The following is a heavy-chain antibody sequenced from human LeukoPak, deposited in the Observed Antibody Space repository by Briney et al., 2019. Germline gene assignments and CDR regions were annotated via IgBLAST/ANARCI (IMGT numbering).Heavy chain of an antibody. D-gene: IGHD3-10*01. CDR2: ISRTGSYI. J-gene: IGHJ5*02. CDR1: GFTFSSYS. CDR3: AKAYYGSGSPLDWFDP. V-gene: IGHV3-21*01. Sequence: PGGSLRLSCAASGFTFSSYSMNWVRQAPGKGLEWVSSISRTGSYIYYADSVKGRFTISRDNSKNTLYLQMNSLRAEDTAVYYCAKAYYGSGSPLDWFDPWGQGTLVTVPS.